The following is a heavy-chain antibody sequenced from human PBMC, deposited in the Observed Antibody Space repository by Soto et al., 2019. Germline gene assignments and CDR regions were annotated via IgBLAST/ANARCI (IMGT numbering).Heavy chain of an antibody. CDR2: INPSGGST. CDR1: GYTFTSYY. Sequence: GASVKVSCKASGYTFTSYYMHWVRQAPGQGLEWMGIINPSGGSTSYAQKFQGRVTMTRDTSTSTVYMVLSSLRSEDTAVYYCARVDSRRYDFWSGYYGVLDYWGQGTLVTVSS. V-gene: IGHV1-46*01. J-gene: IGHJ4*02. CDR3: ARVDSRRYDFWSGYYGVLDY. D-gene: IGHD3-3*01.